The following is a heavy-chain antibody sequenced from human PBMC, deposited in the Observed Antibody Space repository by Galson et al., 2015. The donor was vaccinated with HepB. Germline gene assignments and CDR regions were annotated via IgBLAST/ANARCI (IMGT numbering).Heavy chain of an antibody. CDR3: ARSGYSSGWYPWYFDL. CDR2: NDWDDDK. J-gene: IGHJ2*01. CDR1: GFSLSTTEMR. D-gene: IGHD6-19*01. Sequence: PALVKPTQTLTLPCTFSGFSLSTTEMRVSWIRQPPGKALEWLARNDWDDDKFYSTSLKTRLTISKDTSKNQVVLTMTNMDPVNTATYCCARSGYSSGWYPWYFDLWGRGTLVTVSS. V-gene: IGHV2-70*04.